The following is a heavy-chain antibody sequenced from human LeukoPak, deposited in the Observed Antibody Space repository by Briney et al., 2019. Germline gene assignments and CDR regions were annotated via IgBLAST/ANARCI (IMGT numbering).Heavy chain of an antibody. Sequence: ASVKVSCKASGYTFTGYYMHWVRQAPGQGLEWMGIINPSGGSTSYAQKFQGRVTMTRDTSTSTVYMELSSLRSEDTAVYYCATFVAVYSGCDPFDYWGQGTLVTVSS. CDR1: GYTFTGYY. V-gene: IGHV1-46*01. D-gene: IGHD5-12*01. CDR2: INPSGGST. CDR3: ATFVAVYSGCDPFDY. J-gene: IGHJ4*02.